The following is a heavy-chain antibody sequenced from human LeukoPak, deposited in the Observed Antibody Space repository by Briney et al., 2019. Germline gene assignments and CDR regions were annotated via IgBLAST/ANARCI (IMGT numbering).Heavy chain of an antibody. Sequence: SETLSLTCTVSGDSISNYYWSWIRQSPGKGLEWIGYIYYSGSTNYNPSLKSRVTISVDTSKNQFSLKLSSVTAADTAVYYCARGGTYYDYWGLGTLVIVSS. CDR1: GDSISNYY. CDR2: IYYSGST. CDR3: ARGGTYYDY. V-gene: IGHV4-59*01. D-gene: IGHD1-26*01. J-gene: IGHJ4*02.